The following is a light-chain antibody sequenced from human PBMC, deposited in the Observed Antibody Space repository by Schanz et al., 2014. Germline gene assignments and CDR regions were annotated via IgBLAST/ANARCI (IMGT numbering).Light chain of an antibody. V-gene: IGKV1-5*01. J-gene: IGKJ1*01. CDR1: QSISSW. Sequence: DIQMTQSPSTLSASVGDRVTLTCRASQSISSWLAWYQQKPGKAPKLLIYDASSLEGGVPSRFSGSGSGTEFSPTISSLQHDDFATYYCQQYDTYSTFAKGTKVEIK. CDR3: QQYDTYST. CDR2: DAS.